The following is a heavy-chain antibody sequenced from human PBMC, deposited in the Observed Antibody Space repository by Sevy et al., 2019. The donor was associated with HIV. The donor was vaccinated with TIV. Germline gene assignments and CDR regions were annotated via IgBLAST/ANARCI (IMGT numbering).Heavy chain of an antibody. Sequence: ASVKVSCKVSGYTPTKLSMQWVRQAPGKGLEWMGTFDPEDGETIYAQKFQGRVTMTEDTSTDTAYMELSSLRSEDTAVYYCATTKDYYENSSDPFDYWGQGTLVTVSS. J-gene: IGHJ4*02. CDR2: FDPEDGET. D-gene: IGHD3-22*01. CDR1: GYTPTKLS. CDR3: ATTKDYYENSSDPFDY. V-gene: IGHV1-24*01.